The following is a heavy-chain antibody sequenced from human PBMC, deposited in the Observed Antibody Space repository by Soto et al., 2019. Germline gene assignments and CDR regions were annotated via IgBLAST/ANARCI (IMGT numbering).Heavy chain of an antibody. V-gene: IGHV3-73*02. CDR1: GFTFSGSA. D-gene: IGHD5-12*01. CDR2: IRSERNSYAT. CDR3: TIHGGYHNETSDY. Sequence: EVQLVESRGGLVQSGGSLKLSCTASGFTFSGSAIHWVRQASGKGLEWVGRIRSERNSYATAYAASLEGRVAISRDDSKNAAYLQINSLKIEDTAVYYCTIHGGYHNETSDYWGQGTLVTFSS. J-gene: IGHJ4*02.